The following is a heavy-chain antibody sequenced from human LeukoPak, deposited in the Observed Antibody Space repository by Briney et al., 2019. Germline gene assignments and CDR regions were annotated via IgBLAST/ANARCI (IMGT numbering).Heavy chain of an antibody. CDR1: GFTFSSYA. Sequence: GGSLRLSCAASGFTFSSYAMHWVRQAPGKGLEWVAVISYDGSNKYYADSVKGRFTISRDNAKNSLYLQMNSLRAEDTAVYYCARGPFDYWGQGTLVTVSS. V-gene: IGHV3-30-3*01. CDR3: ARGPFDY. J-gene: IGHJ4*02. CDR2: ISYDGSNK.